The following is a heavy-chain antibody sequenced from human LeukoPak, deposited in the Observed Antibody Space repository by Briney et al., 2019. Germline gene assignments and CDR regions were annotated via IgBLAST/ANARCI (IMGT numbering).Heavy chain of an antibody. J-gene: IGHJ5*02. CDR2: IYPGDSDT. Sequence: PGESLKISCKGSGYSFSRYWIGWVRQMPGKGLEWMGIIYPGDSDTRYSPSFQGQVTISADKSISTAYLQWSSLKASDTAMYYCARHPHYGSGSPLNWFDPWGQGTLVTVSS. D-gene: IGHD3-10*01. V-gene: IGHV5-51*01. CDR1: GYSFSRYW. CDR3: ARHPHYGSGSPLNWFDP.